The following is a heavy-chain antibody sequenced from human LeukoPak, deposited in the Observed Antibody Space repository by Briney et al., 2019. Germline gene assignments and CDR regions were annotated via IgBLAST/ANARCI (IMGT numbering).Heavy chain of an antibody. V-gene: IGHV3-30-3*01. J-gene: IGHJ4*02. CDR1: GFTFSSYA. D-gene: IGHD3-10*01. CDR2: ISYDGSNK. CDR3: ARGPMVRGVKGSPPHVLEDDFDY. Sequence: GRSLRLSCAASGFTFSSYAMHWVRQAPGKGLEWVAVISYDGSNKYYADSVKGRFTISRDNSKNTLYLQMNSLRAEDTAVYYCARGPMVRGVKGSPPHVLEDDFDYWGQGTLVTVSS.